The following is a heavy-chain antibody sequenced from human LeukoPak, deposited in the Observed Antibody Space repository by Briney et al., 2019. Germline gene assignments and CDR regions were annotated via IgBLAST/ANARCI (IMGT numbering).Heavy chain of an antibody. J-gene: IGHJ4*02. Sequence: PGGSLRLSCAASGFTFRTYAMSWVRQAPGKGLEWVAVISYDGSNKYYADSVKGRFTISRDNSKNTLYLQMNSLRAEDTAVYYCARGGGYFDYWGQGTLVTVSS. CDR3: ARGGGYFDY. CDR2: ISYDGSNK. D-gene: IGHD4-23*01. CDR1: GFTFRTYA. V-gene: IGHV3-30*03.